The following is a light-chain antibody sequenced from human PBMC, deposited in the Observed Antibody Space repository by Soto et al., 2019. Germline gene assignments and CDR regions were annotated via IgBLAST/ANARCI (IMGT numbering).Light chain of an antibody. V-gene: IGKV3-20*01. J-gene: IGKJ1*01. CDR1: QSVPSNF. Sequence: EIVLTQSPGTLSLSPGERATLSCRASQSVPSNFLAWYQQKPGQAPILLIYGVSRRATGIADRFSGSGSGTYFPLTISILEPEDFAVYYCQQYDSSWTFGQGTKVEIK. CDR2: GVS. CDR3: QQYDSSWT.